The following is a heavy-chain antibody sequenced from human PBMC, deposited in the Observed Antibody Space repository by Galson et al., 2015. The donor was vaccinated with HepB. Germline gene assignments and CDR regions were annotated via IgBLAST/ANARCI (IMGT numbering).Heavy chain of an antibody. J-gene: IGHJ4*02. CDR3: TTGGNSDGGIGY. D-gene: IGHD4-23*01. Sequence: SVKVSCKASGYTFTSYYMHWVRQAPGQGLEWMGIINPSGGCTSYAQKLQGRVTMTRDTSTSTVYMELSSLRSEDTAVYYCTTGGNSDGGIGYWGQGTLVTVSS. CDR1: GYTFTSYY. CDR2: INPSGGCT. V-gene: IGHV1-46*04.